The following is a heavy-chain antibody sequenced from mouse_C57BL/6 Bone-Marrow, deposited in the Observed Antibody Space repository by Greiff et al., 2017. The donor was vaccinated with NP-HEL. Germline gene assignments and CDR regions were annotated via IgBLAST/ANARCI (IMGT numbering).Heavy chain of an antibody. CDR2: IYPGDGDT. CDR3: ARNPYYDDGSYWDFDV. Sequence: VQLQQSGPELVKPGASVKISCKASGYAFSSSWMNWVKQRPGKGLEWIGRIYPGDGDTNYNGKFKGKATLTADKSSSTAYMQLSSLTSDDSAVYFCARNPYYDDGSYWDFDVWGTGATVAVSS. D-gene: IGHD1-1*01. V-gene: IGHV1-82*01. J-gene: IGHJ1*03. CDR1: GYAFSSSW.